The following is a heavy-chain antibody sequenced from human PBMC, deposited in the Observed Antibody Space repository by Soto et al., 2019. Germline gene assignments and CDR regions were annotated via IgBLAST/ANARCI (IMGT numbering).Heavy chain of an antibody. D-gene: IGHD4-17*01. V-gene: IGHV4-34*01. CDR1: GGSFSDYY. CDR3: ARISYGDFFYGLDV. CDR2: INQSGGT. Sequence: SETLSLTCAVSGGSFSDYYWNWVRQPPGKGLEWIGEINQSGGTHYNPSLKGRVAISAVTSTNQFTLKVTSVTAADTAVYYCARISYGDFFYGLDVWAQGTTVT. J-gene: IGHJ6*02.